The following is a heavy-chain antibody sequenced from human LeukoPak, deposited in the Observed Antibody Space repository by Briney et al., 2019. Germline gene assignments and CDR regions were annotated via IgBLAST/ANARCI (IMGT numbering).Heavy chain of an antibody. CDR3: ARGNPRSLLPYYFDY. CDR2: IIPIFATA. J-gene: IGHJ4*02. V-gene: IGHV1-69*01. D-gene: IGHD3-3*01. CDR1: GGTFSGYA. Sequence: GASVKVSCKASGGTFSGYAISWVRQAPGQGLEWMGGIIPIFATANYAQKFQGRVTITADESTSTAFMELSSLRSEDTAVYYCARGNPRSLLPYYFDYWGQGTLVTVSS.